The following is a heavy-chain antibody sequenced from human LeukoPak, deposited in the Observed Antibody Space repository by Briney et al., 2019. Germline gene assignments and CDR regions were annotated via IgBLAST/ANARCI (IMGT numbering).Heavy chain of an antibody. CDR1: TFSFRNFA. CDR3: ARRGTSRSSYYFDY. CDR2: ISSGGTYI. J-gene: IGHJ4*02. Sequence: GGSLRLSCAASTFSFRNFAMSWVRLAPGKGLEWVSSISSGGTYIYYADSVKGRFTISRDNAKNSLYLQMNSLRAEDTAVYYCARRGTSRSSYYFDYWGQGALVTVSS. V-gene: IGHV3-21*01.